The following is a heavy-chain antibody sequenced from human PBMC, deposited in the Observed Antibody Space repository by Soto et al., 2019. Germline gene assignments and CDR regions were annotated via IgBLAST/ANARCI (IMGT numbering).Heavy chain of an antibody. CDR2: IIPILGIA. CDR3: ARGPRMLGYCRSTSCFPQSDWFDP. CDR1: GGTFSSYT. V-gene: IGHV1-69*02. D-gene: IGHD2-2*01. Sequence: QVQLVQSGAEVKKPGSSVKVSCKASGGTFSSYTISWVRQAPGQGLEWMGRIIPILGIANYAQKFQGRVTITADKSTSAAYMELSSLRAEDTAVYYCARGPRMLGYCRSTSCFPQSDWFDPWGQGTLVTVSS. J-gene: IGHJ5*02.